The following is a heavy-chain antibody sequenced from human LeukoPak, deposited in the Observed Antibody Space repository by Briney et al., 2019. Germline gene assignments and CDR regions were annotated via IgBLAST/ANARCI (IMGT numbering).Heavy chain of an antibody. Sequence: GASVKVSCKAPGYTLTSYYMHWVRQAPGQGLEWMGIINPSDGSTNYAQKFQGRVTMTRDTSTSTVYMELSSLRSEDTAVYYCARGPTRLRFDFWGQGTLVTVSS. CDR1: GYTLTSYY. J-gene: IGHJ4*02. V-gene: IGHV1-46*01. CDR3: ARGPTRLRFDF. CDR2: INPSDGST.